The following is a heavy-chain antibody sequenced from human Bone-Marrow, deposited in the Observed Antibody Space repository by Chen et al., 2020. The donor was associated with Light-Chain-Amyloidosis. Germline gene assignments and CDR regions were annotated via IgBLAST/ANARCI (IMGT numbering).Heavy chain of an antibody. D-gene: IGHD1-26*01. CDR3: AKAGSYRFDS. CDR2: MNSAGSGT. V-gene: IGHV3-74*01. J-gene: IGHJ4*02. Sequence: EVQLVESGGDLVQPGGSLRLSCAASGFTFSTYWMHWVRQAPGKGLVWVARMNSAGSGTSYADSVKGRFIISRDNAKNTLYLQMNSLRPEDTAVYYCAKAGSYRFDSWGQGILVTVSS. CDR1: GFTFSTYW.